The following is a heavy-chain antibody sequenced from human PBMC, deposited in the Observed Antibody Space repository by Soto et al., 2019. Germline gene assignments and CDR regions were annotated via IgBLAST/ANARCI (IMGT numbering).Heavy chain of an antibody. D-gene: IGHD4-17*01. CDR2: IYYSGST. Sequence: TSETLSLTCTVSGGSISSYYWSWIRQPPGKGLEWIGYIYYSGSTNYNPSLKSRVTISVDTSKNQFSLKLSSVTAADTAVYYCASSDYRGYFDYWGQGTLVTVSS. CDR3: ASSDYRGYFDY. CDR1: GGSISSYY. J-gene: IGHJ4*02. V-gene: IGHV4-59*01.